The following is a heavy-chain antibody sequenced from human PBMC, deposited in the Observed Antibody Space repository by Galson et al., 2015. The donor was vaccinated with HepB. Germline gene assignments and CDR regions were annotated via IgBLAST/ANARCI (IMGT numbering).Heavy chain of an antibody. CDR3: ARGDRSWVTAGPYFFDY. Sequence: SETLSLTCTVSGDSINNYYRTWIRQPPGKGLEWIGNIYSSGNTNYNPSLKSRVTISVDTSKKQFSLKLTSVTAADTAIYYCARGDRSWVTAGPYFFDYWGQGALVTVSS. CDR1: GDSINNYY. V-gene: IGHV4-59*01. CDR2: IYSSGNT. D-gene: IGHD1-14*01. J-gene: IGHJ4*02.